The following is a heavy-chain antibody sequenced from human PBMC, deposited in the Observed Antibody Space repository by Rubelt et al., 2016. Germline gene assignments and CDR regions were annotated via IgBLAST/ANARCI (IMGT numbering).Heavy chain of an antibody. D-gene: IGHD2-2*01. V-gene: IGHV4-31*03. CDR3: ARRYCSSTSCFYGMDV. CDR2: IYYSGST. J-gene: IGHJ6*02. Sequence: QVQLQESGPGLVKPSQTLSLTCTVSGGSISSGGYYWSWIRQHPGKGLEWIGYIYYSGSTYYNPSFKSGVAISVDTSKNQFSLKLSSVTAADTAVYYCARRYCSSTSCFYGMDVWGQGTTVTVSS. CDR1: GGSISSGGYY.